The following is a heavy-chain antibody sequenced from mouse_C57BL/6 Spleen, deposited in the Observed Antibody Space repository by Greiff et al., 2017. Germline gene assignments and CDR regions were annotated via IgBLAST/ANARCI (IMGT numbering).Heavy chain of an antibody. CDR3: ASLYYGSSYWYFDV. D-gene: IGHD1-1*01. V-gene: IGHV1-54*01. Sequence: VQLVESGAELVRPGTSVKVSCKASGYAFTNYLIEWVKQRPGQGLEWIGVINPGSGGTNYNEKFKGKATLTADKSSSTAYMQLSSLTSEDSAVYFCASLYYGSSYWYFDVWGTGTTVTVSS. CDR1: GYAFTNYL. CDR2: INPGSGGT. J-gene: IGHJ1*03.